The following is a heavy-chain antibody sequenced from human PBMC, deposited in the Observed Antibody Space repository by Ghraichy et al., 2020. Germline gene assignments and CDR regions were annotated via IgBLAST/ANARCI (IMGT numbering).Heavy chain of an antibody. Sequence: ASVKVSCKASGYTFTSYDINWVRQATGQGLEWMGWMNPNSGNTGYAQKFQGRVTITRNTSISTAYMELSSLRSEDTAVYYCARGRLYCSSTSCYTIELFTRPTGYAFDIWGQGTMVTVSS. V-gene: IGHV1-8*03. CDR3: ARGRLYCSSTSCYTIELFTRPTGYAFDI. J-gene: IGHJ3*02. CDR1: GYTFTSYD. CDR2: MNPNSGNT. D-gene: IGHD2-2*02.